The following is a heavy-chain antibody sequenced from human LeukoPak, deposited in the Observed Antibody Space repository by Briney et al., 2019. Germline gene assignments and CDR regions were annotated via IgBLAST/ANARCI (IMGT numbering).Heavy chain of an antibody. CDR3: AREEPYYYDSSGYRPQYFDY. J-gene: IGHJ4*02. CDR2: ISSSRSDI. CDR1: GFTFSSYS. D-gene: IGHD3-22*01. Sequence: PGGSLRLSCAASGFTFSSYSMNWVRQAPGKGLEWVSSISSSRSDIYYADSVKVRFTISWDNAKNSLSRHRNRLRAQDTPFFYVAREEPYYYDSSGYRPQYFDYWGQGTLVTVSS. V-gene: IGHV3-21*01.